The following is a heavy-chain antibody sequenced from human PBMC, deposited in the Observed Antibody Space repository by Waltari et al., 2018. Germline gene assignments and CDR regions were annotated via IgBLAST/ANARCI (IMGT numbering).Heavy chain of an antibody. Sequence: EEQLLESGGGLVQPWDSLSLSCAASGFRFRNSWMNWVRQAPGTGLVWVARISNDETTLTYADSVKGRFTISRDNAKNTVYLQMKRLRADDTAVYYCARLAPRTYRSPVPGRHYYYGMDVWGQGTTVTVSS. V-gene: IGHV3-74*03. CDR2: ISNDETTL. J-gene: IGHJ6*02. D-gene: IGHD3-10*01. CDR3: ARLAPRTYRSPVPGRHYYYGMDV. CDR1: GFRFRNSW.